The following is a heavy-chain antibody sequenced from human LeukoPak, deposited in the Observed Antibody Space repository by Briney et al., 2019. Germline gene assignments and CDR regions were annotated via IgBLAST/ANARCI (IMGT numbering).Heavy chain of an antibody. J-gene: IGHJ2*01. CDR2: IYYSGST. D-gene: IGHD1-26*01. CDR1: GGSISSYY. Sequence: SETLSLTCTVSGGSISSYYWSWIRQPPGKGLEWIGYIYYSGSTNYNPSLKSRVTISVDTSKNQFSLKLSSVTAADTAVYYCARHHWEYSDLWGRGTLVTVSS. V-gene: IGHV4-59*08. CDR3: ARHHWEYSDL.